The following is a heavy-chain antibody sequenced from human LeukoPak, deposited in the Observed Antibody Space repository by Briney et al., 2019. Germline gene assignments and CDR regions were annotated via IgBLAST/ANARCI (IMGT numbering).Heavy chain of an antibody. CDR3: AKDMTNFDI. V-gene: IGHV1-8*01. CDR1: GYTFINYD. CDR2: MNPKSGDT. D-gene: IGHD4-11*01. J-gene: IGHJ3*02. Sequence: ASVKVSCKASGYTFINYDINWVRQATGQGLEWMGWMNPKSGDTGYAQKFQGRVSMTRSTSITTAYMELSSLRAEDTAVYYCAKDMTNFDIWGQGTMVTVSS.